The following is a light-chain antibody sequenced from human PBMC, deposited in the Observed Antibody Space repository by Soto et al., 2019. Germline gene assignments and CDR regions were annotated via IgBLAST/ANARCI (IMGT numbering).Light chain of an antibody. CDR1: QSVSRY. CDR3: QQYNDWPLIT. J-gene: IGKJ5*01. CDR2: GAS. V-gene: IGKV3-15*01. Sequence: EIVMTQSPATLSVSPGERATLSWRASQSVSRYLAWYQQKPGQAPRLLIYGASTRATDIPARFSGSGSGTEFTLTITSLQAEDFAVSYCQQYNDWPLITFGQGTRLEIE.